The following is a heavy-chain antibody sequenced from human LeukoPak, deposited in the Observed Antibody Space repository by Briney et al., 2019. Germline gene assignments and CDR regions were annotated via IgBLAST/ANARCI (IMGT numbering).Heavy chain of an antibody. J-gene: IGHJ6*03. CDR3: ARNDSPYYYYYMDV. Sequence: ASVKVSCKASGYTFTSYDVNWVRQAPGQGLEWMGWISAYNGNTNYAQKLQGRVTMTTDTSTSTAYMELRSLRSDDTAVYYCARNDSPYYYYYMDVWGKGTTVTVSS. D-gene: IGHD3-22*01. CDR1: GYTFTSYD. V-gene: IGHV1-18*01. CDR2: ISAYNGNT.